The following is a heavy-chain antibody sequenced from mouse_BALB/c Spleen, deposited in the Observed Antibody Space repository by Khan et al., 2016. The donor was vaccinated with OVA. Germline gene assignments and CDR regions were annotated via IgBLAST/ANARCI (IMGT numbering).Heavy chain of an antibody. J-gene: IGHJ2*01. D-gene: IGHD2-3*01. CDR3: ARMDTTSLDY. CDR2: IYPGSGNT. V-gene: IGHV1-77*01. Sequence: QVQLQQSGTELTRPGASVKLSCKASGYTFTDYYITWVKQRTGQGLEWIGEIYPGSGNTYYNANFKGKATLTADKSSNTAYMQLSSLTSEDSAVYFCARMDTTSLDYWGQGTTLTVSS. CDR1: GYTFTDYY.